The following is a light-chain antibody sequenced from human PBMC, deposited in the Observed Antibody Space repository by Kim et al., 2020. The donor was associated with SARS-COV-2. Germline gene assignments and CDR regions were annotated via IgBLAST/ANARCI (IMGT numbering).Light chain of an antibody. CDR1: QSVSSY. CDR3: QQRSNWPPIT. CDR2: DAS. J-gene: IGKJ5*01. Sequence: SPEERSTLSCSASQSVSSYLAWYQQKPGQAPRLLIYDASNRATGIPARFSGSGSGTDFTLTISSLEPEDFAVYYCQQRSNWPPITFGQGTRLEIK. V-gene: IGKV3-11*01.